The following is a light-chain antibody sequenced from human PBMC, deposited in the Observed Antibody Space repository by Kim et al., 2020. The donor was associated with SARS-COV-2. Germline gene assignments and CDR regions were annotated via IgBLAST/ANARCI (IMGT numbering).Light chain of an antibody. Sequence: DIQMTQSPSSLSASVGDRVTITCRASQAIRKYVAWYQQKPGKIPKLLIHAVSTLQSGVPSRFSGGGSGTDFTLTIRGLQPEYVATYYCQTYDTVPYNFGQGTKLEI. V-gene: IGKV1-27*01. CDR2: AVS. CDR3: QTYDTVPYN. J-gene: IGKJ2*01. CDR1: QAIRKY.